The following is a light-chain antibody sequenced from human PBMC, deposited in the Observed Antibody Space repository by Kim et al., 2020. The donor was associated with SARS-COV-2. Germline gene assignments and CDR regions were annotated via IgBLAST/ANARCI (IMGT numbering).Light chain of an antibody. CDR2: AAS. CDR1: QGISNY. J-gene: IGKJ1*01. CDR3: QNYNSALRT. Sequence: DIQMTQSPSSLSASVGDRVPITCRASQGISNYLAWYQQKPGKVPKVLIYAASALQSGVPSRFSGSGFGTDFTLTISSLQPEDVATYYCQNYNSALRTFGRGTKVDIK. V-gene: IGKV1-27*01.